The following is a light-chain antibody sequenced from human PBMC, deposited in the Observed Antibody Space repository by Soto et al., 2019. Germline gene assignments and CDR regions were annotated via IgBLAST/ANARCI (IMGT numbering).Light chain of an antibody. J-gene: IGKJ5*01. CDR2: DAS. CDR1: QSISSW. V-gene: IGKV1-5*01. CDR3: QQYNSYSIT. Sequence: DIQMTQSPSTLSASVGDRVTITCRASQSISSWLAWYQQKPGKAPKLLIYDASSLESGGPSRFSGSGSGTEFTLTIRSLQPDDFATYYCQQYNSYSITFGQGTRLEIK.